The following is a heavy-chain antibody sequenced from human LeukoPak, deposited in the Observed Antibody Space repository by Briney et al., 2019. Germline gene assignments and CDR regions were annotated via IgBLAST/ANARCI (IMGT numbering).Heavy chain of an antibody. J-gene: IGHJ1*01. CDR1: GDPVSRSDSY. V-gene: IGHV4-39*01. CDR2: IYYSGRT. D-gene: IGHD3-22*01. CDR3: ARRRYYDSSGYLE. Sequence: SETLSLTCTIFGDPVSRSDSYWDWIRQPPGKGLEWIGTIYYSGRTYYSPSLKSRVTLSVDMSNNQFSLTLSSVTAADTALCFCARRRYYDSSGYLEWGQGTLVTVSS.